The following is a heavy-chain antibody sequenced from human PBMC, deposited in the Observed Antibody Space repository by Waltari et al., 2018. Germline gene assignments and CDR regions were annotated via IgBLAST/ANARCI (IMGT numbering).Heavy chain of an antibody. J-gene: IGHJ4*02. D-gene: IGHD1-26*01. V-gene: IGHV3-30*18. CDR1: GFTFSSYG. CDR2: RSYDGSNK. Sequence: QVQLVESGGGVVQPGRSLSLSCAASGFTFSSYGMHWVRQAPGKGLEWVAVRSYDGSNKYYADSGKGRFTSSRDKSKNTLYLQMNSLRAEDTAVYYCAKDREDIVGDTIDYWGQGTLVTVSS. CDR3: AKDREDIVGDTIDY.